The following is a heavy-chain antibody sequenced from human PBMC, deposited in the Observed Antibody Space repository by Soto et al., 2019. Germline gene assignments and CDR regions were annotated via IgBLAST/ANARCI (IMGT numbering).Heavy chain of an antibody. CDR3: ARDLSYGYDSSGPPSDNWFDP. J-gene: IGHJ5*02. CDR2: ISYDGSNK. CDR1: GFTFSSYA. V-gene: IGHV3-30-3*01. D-gene: IGHD3-22*01. Sequence: GSLRLSCAASGFTFSSYAMHWVRQAPGKGLEWVAVISYDGSNKYYADSVKGRFTISRDNSKNTLYLQMNSLRAEDTAVYYCARDLSYGYDSSGPPSDNWFDPWGQGTLVTVSS.